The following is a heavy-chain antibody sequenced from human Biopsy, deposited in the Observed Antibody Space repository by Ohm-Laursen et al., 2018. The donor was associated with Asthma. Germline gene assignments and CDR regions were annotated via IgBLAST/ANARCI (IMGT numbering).Heavy chain of an antibody. CDR2: ISVYNGNT. CDR3: ARAVDYSHYYGIDV. CDR1: GYTFNSAG. D-gene: IGHD3-10*01. Sequence: SSVKVSCKTSGYTFNSAGITWVRQAPGQGLEWMGWISVYNGNTKVAQKLQDRVTMITDTSTSTAYMELRSLRSGDTAVYFCARAVDYSHYYGIDVWGQGTTATVS. J-gene: IGHJ6*02. V-gene: IGHV1-18*01.